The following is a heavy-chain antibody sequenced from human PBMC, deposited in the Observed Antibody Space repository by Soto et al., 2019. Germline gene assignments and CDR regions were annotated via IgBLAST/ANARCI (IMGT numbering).Heavy chain of an antibody. CDR3: AKDGRHCSGGSCPKGN. D-gene: IGHD2-15*01. V-gene: IGHV1-2*02. CDR1: GYTFTGHH. J-gene: IGHJ4*02. CDR2: INPISGGT. Sequence: EASVKVSCKTSGYTFTGHHIHWVRQAPGQGLEWMGWINPISGGTKYREKFQGRVSITRDKSSSTAYMELSSLTSDDSAVYYCAKDGRHCSGGSCPKGNWGQGTLVTVSS.